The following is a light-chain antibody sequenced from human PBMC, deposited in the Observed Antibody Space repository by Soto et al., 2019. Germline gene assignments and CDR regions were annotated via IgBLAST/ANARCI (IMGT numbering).Light chain of an antibody. CDR3: CSYAGGHTSLL. J-gene: IGLJ2*01. Sequence: QSALTQPRSVSGSPGQSVTISCTGTSIDVGGYNYVSWYQQHPGTVPKLMIYDVSNRPSGVPDRFSGSKSGNTASLTISGLQAEDEADYYCCSYAGGHTSLLFGGGTKLTVL. V-gene: IGLV2-11*01. CDR2: DVS. CDR1: SIDVGGYNY.